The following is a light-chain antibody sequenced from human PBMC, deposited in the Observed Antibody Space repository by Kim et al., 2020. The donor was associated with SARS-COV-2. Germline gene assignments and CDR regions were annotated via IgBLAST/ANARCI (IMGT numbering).Light chain of an antibody. CDR2: KDN. J-gene: IGLJ3*02. CDR3: QAWDSSTTWV. Sequence: VSPVQTATITCSGDKVGDKYVSWYQQKPGQSPVLVISKDNRRPSGIPERFSGSNSGNTATLTISGTQAMDEADYYCQAWDSSTTWVFGGGTKVTVL. CDR1: KVGDKY. V-gene: IGLV3-1*01.